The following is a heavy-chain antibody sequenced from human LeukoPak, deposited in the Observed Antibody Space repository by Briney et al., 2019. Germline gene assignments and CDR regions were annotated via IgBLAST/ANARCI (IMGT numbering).Heavy chain of an antibody. CDR3: ASPKAVTTFFAFDI. Sequence: ASVKVSCKASGGTFSSYAISWVRQAPGQGLEWMGGIIPIFGTANYAQKFQGRVTITADESTSTAYMELSSLRSEDTAVYYCASPKAVTTFFAFDIWGQGTMVTVSS. J-gene: IGHJ3*02. CDR2: IIPIFGTA. CDR1: GGTFSSYA. D-gene: IGHD4-17*01. V-gene: IGHV1-69*01.